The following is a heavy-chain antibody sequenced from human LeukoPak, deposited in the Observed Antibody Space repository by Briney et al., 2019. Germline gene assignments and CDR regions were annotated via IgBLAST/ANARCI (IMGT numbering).Heavy chain of an antibody. CDR3: AREGITAMADAWNDY. V-gene: IGHV3-21*01. CDR1: GFTFSRYS. Sequence: GGSLRLSCAASGFTFSRYSMDWVRQAPGHGLDSVSSIGTTSNSMYYADSLKGRFTISRDNAESSLYLQMNSLRVEDTAVYFCAREGITAMADAWNDYWGQGTLVTVTS. J-gene: IGHJ4*02. D-gene: IGHD5-18*01. CDR2: IGTTSNSM.